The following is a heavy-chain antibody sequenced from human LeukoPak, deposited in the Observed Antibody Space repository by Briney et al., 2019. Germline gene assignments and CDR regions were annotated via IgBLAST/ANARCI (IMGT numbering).Heavy chain of an antibody. V-gene: IGHV3-23*01. D-gene: IGHD2-8*02. J-gene: IGHJ4*02. CDR1: GFTFSSYA. CDR2: ISGSGGST. CDR3: AKAGGGDSGYFDY. Sequence: RGSLRLSCAASGFTFSSYAMSWVRQAPGEGLEWASAISGSGGSTYYADSVKGRFTISRDNSKNTLYLQMNSLGAEDTAVYYCAKAGGGDSGYFDYWGRGTLVTVSS.